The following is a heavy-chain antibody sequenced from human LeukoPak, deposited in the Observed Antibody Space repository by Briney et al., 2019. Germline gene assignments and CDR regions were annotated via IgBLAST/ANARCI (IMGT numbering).Heavy chain of an antibody. CDR3: ATPWGMYSSAWHEGIDY. J-gene: IGHJ4*02. D-gene: IGHD6-19*01. CDR1: GGSISRSGYS. CDR2: LSYSGTT. V-gene: IGHV4-39*01. Sequence: PSETLSLTCTVSGGSISRSGYSWAWIRQPPGKRLEWIATLSYSGTTYYNPSLKSRVTISLDTSKNQFSLKLDSVTAADTAVYYCATPWGMYSSAWHEGIDYWGQGTLVIVSS.